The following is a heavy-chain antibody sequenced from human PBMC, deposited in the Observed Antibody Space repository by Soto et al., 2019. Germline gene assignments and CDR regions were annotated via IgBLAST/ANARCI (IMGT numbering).Heavy chain of an antibody. CDR2: ISYDGSNQ. Sequence: PGGSLRLSCAASGFTFSSYDMHWVRRAPGKGLEWVAVISYDGSNQYYADSVKGRFTISRDNSKNTIYLQMNRLRAEDTAVYYCAKDEDPYSHGYLLFDYWGQGTPVTVSS. CDR3: AKDEDPYSHGYLLFDY. CDR1: GFTFSSYD. V-gene: IGHV3-30*18. J-gene: IGHJ4*02. D-gene: IGHD5-18*01.